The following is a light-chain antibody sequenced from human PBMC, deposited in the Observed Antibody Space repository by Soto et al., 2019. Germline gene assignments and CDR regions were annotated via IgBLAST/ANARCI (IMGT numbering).Light chain of an antibody. CDR3: QKYNSVPQT. Sequence: DIQMAQSPSSLSASVGDRVTISCRTSQAISYYLAWYQQKPGKVPELLIYDASTLQSGVPSRFSGSGSGTDFTLTISSLQPEDVATYYCQKYNSVPQTFGQGTKVEIK. J-gene: IGKJ1*01. V-gene: IGKV1-27*01. CDR1: QAISYY. CDR2: DAS.